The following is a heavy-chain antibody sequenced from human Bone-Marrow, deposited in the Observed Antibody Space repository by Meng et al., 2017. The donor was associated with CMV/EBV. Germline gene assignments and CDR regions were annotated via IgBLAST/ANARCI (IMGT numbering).Heavy chain of an antibody. J-gene: IGHJ4*02. V-gene: IGHV3-7*04. CDR1: GFTFSRYW. Sequence: GESLKISCAASGFTFSRYWMNWVRQAPGKGLEWVANINQDGSEKYYVDAVKGRFTISRDDAKNSLYLQMNSLRAEDTAVYYCAKEGPGENYDFWSGYVRYYLDHWGQGTLVTVSS. CDR3: AKEGPGENYDFWSGYVRYYLDH. CDR2: INQDGSEK. D-gene: IGHD3-3*01.